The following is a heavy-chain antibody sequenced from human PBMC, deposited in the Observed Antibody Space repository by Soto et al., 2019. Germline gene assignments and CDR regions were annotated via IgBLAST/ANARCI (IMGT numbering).Heavy chain of an antibody. D-gene: IGHD3-3*01. CDR3: ARRSDHFDY. CDR2: MNAGNGHT. Sequence: SGAEVKKPGASVKVSCKASGYTFTDYALHWVRQAPGQRLEGMGWMNAGNGHTKYSQNFQGRVTITRDTSANTAYMELSSLRSEDTAVYYCARRSDHFDYWGQGTLVTVSS. J-gene: IGHJ4*02. V-gene: IGHV1-3*01. CDR1: GYTFTDYA.